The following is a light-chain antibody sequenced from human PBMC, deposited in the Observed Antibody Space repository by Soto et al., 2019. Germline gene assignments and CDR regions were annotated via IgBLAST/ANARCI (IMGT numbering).Light chain of an antibody. CDR2: DSS. J-gene: IGKJ2*01. Sequence: EIVLTQSPATLSLSPGEGAALSCRASQNIDSFLAWYQQRPGQAPRLLIYDSSTRATGVPPRFSGSGSGTDFTLTINSLEPEDSAVYYCQQRKQWPPYTFGQGTKLEIK. V-gene: IGKV3-11*01. CDR3: QQRKQWPPYT. CDR1: QNIDSF.